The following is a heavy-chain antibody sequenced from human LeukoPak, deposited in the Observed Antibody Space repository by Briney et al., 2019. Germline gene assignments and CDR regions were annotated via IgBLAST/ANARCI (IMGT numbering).Heavy chain of an antibody. D-gene: IGHD6-13*01. Sequence: EGSLRLSCTASGFTVSSKYMTWVRQAPGKGLEWVSVIYTGGSTYYAESVKGRFTISRDNFKNTLYLQMNSLRAEDTAVYYCAKTRPLDSSSWSHGDYWGQGTLVTVSS. CDR3: AKTRPLDSSSWSHGDY. CDR2: IYTGGST. J-gene: IGHJ4*02. CDR1: GFTVSSKY. V-gene: IGHV3-53*01.